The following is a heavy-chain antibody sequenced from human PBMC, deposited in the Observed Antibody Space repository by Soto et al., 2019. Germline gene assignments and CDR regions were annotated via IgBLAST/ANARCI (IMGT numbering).Heavy chain of an antibody. Sequence: QVQLVQSGAEVTKPGASVKVSCKASGYTFTSYAMHWVRQAPGQRLEWMGWINAGNGNTKYSQKFQGRVTITRDTSASTAYMELSSLRSEDTAVYYCARNPIYSSSWSGRPDWFDPWGQGTLVTVSS. J-gene: IGHJ5*02. V-gene: IGHV1-3*01. CDR2: INAGNGNT. CDR3: ARNPIYSSSWSGRPDWFDP. CDR1: GYTFTSYA. D-gene: IGHD6-13*01.